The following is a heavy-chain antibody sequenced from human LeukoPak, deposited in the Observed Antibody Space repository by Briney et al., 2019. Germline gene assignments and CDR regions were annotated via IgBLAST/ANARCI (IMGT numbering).Heavy chain of an antibody. Sequence: SETLSLTCTVSGDSISSNSYYWGWLRQTPGKCLEWIGSIYHRGSTYYNPSLKSRVTISVDTSTNQFSLKMRSVTAADTAVYYCARRGWDILFDFWGKGNLVTVSS. CDR1: GDSISSNSYY. V-gene: IGHV4-39*01. J-gene: IGHJ4*02. CDR3: ARRGWDILFDF. CDR2: IYHRGST. D-gene: IGHD1-26*01.